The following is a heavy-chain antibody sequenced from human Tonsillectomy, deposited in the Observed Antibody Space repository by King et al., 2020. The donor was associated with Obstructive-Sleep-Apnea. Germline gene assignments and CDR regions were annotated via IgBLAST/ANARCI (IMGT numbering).Heavy chain of an antibody. V-gene: IGHV3-9*01. D-gene: IGHD6-19*01. CDR3: RWAVAGTGFDD. Sequence: VQLVESGGGLVQPGRSLRLSCAASGFPFDDYAMHWFLQSPGKVLEWFSCISWNSGIIGYADSVKCRFTISRDNAKNSLYLQMNSLRAEDTALYYCRWAVAGTGFDDWGQGTMVTVSS. J-gene: IGHJ4*02. CDR2: ISWNSGII. CDR1: GFPFDDYA.